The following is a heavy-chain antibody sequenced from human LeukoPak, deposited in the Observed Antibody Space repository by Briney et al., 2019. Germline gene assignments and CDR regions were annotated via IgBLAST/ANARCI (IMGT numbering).Heavy chain of an antibody. Sequence: SEALSLTCTVAGGSISGYYWSWIRRPPGKGLEWIAYISYSGSTNYNPSLKSRVAISVDTSKNQFSLKLNSVTAADTAVYYCARVKVRPEVYYYYGMDVWGQGTTVTVSS. CDR2: ISYSGST. CDR1: GGSISGYY. CDR3: ARVKVRPEVYYYYGMDV. J-gene: IGHJ6*02. V-gene: IGHV4-59*01.